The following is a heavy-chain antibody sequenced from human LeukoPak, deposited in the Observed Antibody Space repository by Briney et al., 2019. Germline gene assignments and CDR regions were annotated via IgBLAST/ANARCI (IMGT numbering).Heavy chain of an antibody. CDR2: ITIDGSDT. Sequence: PGGSLRLSCAASGFTFTDYWMHWARQTPGKGLVWVSRITIDGSDTTYADSVKGRFTISRDNAQSSLYLQMNSLRAEDTAVYYCARDPYSSSWSYGMDVWGQGTAVTVSS. D-gene: IGHD6-13*01. J-gene: IGHJ6*02. V-gene: IGHV3-74*01. CDR1: GFTFTDYW. CDR3: ARDPYSSSWSYGMDV.